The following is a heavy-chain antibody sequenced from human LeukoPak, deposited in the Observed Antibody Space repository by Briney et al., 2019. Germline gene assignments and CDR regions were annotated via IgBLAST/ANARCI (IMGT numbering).Heavy chain of an antibody. J-gene: IGHJ4*02. Sequence: SETLSLTCTVSGGSISSYYWSWIRQPAGKGLEWIGRIYTSGSTNYNPSLKSRVTMSVDTSKNQFSLKLSSVTAADTAVYYCAARGIRGIAAAGPIDYWGQGTLVTVSS. CDR2: IYTSGST. V-gene: IGHV4-4*07. CDR3: AARGIRGIAAAGPIDY. CDR1: GGSISSYY. D-gene: IGHD6-13*01.